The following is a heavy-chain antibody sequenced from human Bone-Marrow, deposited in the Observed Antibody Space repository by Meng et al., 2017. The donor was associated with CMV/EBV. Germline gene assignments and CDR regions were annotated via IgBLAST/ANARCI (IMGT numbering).Heavy chain of an antibody. J-gene: IGHJ4*02. CDR1: GFTFSSYA. CDR3: ALRGQLGDY. V-gene: IGHV3-23*01. Sequence: GESLKISCAASGFTFSSYAMSWVRQAPGKGLEWVSAISGSGGSTYYADSVKGRFTISRDNSKNTLYLQMNSLRAKDTAVYYCALRGQLGDYWGQGTLVTVDS. D-gene: IGHD6-6*01. CDR2: ISGSGGST.